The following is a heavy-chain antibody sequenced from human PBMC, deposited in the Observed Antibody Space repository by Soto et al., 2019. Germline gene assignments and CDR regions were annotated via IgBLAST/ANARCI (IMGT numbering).Heavy chain of an antibody. J-gene: IGHJ5*02. V-gene: IGHV4-59*08. Sequence: SETLSLTCTVSGGSISSYYWSWIRQPPGKGLEWIGYIYYSGSTNYNPSLKSRVTISVDTSKNQFSLKLSSVTAADTAVYYCARLVGSSWYIGWFDPWGQGTLVTVSS. CDR1: GGSISSYY. CDR3: ARLVGSSWYIGWFDP. CDR2: IYYSGST. D-gene: IGHD6-13*01.